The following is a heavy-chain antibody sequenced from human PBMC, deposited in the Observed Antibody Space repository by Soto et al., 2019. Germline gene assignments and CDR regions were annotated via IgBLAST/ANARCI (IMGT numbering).Heavy chain of an antibody. V-gene: IGHV3-49*03. J-gene: IGHJ1*01. CDR2: IRSKAYGGTT. CDR3: TRVDCSGGSCCLAEYFQH. Sequence: RLSCTASGFTFGDYAMSWFRQAPGKGLEWVGFIRSKAYGGTTEYAASVKGRFTISRDDSKSIAYLQMNSLKTEDTAVYYCTRVDCSGGSCCLAEYFQHWGQGTLVTVSS. D-gene: IGHD2-15*01. CDR1: GFTFGDYA.